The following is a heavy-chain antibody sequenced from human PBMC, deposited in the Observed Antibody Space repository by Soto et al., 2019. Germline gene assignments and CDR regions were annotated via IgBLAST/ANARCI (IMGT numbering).Heavy chain of an antibody. CDR1: GFTFSSYA. D-gene: IGHD6-19*01. J-gene: IGHJ3*02. CDR2: ISSNGGST. Sequence: GGSLRLSCSASGFTFSSYAMHWVRQAPGKXLEYVSAISSNGGSTCYADSVKGRFTISRDNSKNTLYLQMSSLRAEDTAVYYCVKGIAVAGTTDRDAFDIWGQGSMVTVSS. CDR3: VKGIAVAGTTDRDAFDI. V-gene: IGHV3-64D*06.